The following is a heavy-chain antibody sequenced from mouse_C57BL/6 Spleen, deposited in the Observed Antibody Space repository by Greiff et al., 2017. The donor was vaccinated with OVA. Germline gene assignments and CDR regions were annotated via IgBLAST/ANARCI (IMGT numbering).Heavy chain of an antibody. Sequence: QVQLQQSGPELVKPGASVKISCKASGYAFSSSWMNWVKQRPGKGLEWIGRIYPGDGDTNYNGKFKGKATLTADKSSSTAYMQLSSLTSEDSAVYFGARYSNYWYFDVWGTGTTVTVSS. CDR3: ARYSNYWYFDV. CDR2: IYPGDGDT. V-gene: IGHV1-82*01. D-gene: IGHD2-5*01. J-gene: IGHJ1*03. CDR1: GYAFSSSW.